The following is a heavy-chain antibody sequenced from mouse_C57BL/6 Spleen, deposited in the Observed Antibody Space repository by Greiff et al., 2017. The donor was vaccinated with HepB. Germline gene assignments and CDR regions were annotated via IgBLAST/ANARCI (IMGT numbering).Heavy chain of an antibody. CDR2: IYPGNSDT. CDR1: GYTFTSYW. V-gene: IGHV1-5*01. CDR3: TKGDYGSSYWYFDV. J-gene: IGHJ1*03. D-gene: IGHD1-1*01. Sequence: EVQLQQSGTVLARPGASVKMSCKPSGYTFTSYWMHWVKQRPGQGLEWIGAIYPGNSDTSYNQKFKGKAKLTAVTSASTAYMELSSLTNEDSAVYYCTKGDYGSSYWYFDVWGTGTTVTVSS.